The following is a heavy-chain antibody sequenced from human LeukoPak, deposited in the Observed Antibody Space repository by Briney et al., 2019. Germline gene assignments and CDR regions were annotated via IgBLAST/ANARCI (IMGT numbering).Heavy chain of an antibody. CDR2: ISAYNGNT. D-gene: IGHD3-22*01. CDR3: ARVMVYYYDSSGGAFDP. CDR1: GYTFTSYG. J-gene: IGHJ5*02. Sequence: ASVKVSCKASGYTFTSYGISWVRQAPGQGLEWMGWISAYNGNTNYAQKFQGRVTMTRDTSISTAYMELSRLRSDDTAVYYCARVMVYYYDSSGGAFDPWGQGTLVTVSS. V-gene: IGHV1-18*01.